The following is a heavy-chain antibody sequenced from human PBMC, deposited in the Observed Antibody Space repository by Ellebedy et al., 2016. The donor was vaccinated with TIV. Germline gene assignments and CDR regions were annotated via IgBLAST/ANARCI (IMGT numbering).Heavy chain of an antibody. D-gene: IGHD3-10*01. CDR3: VREDNTVVRGFNVRGNDF. V-gene: IGHV3-7*01. Sequence: GGSLRLXXAASGFIFRTYWMSWVRQAPGKGLEWVANIKGDGSEKYYVDSVKGRFTISRDNAKNSLYLQMNSLRAEDTAVYYCVREDNTVVRGFNVRGNDFWGQGTLVTVSS. CDR1: GFIFRTYW. CDR2: IKGDGSEK. J-gene: IGHJ4*02.